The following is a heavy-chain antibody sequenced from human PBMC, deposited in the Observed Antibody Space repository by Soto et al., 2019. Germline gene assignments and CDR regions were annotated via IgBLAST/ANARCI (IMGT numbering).Heavy chain of an antibody. J-gene: IGHJ6*02. D-gene: IGHD1-26*01. V-gene: IGHV2-5*02. CDR1: GFSFSGLSFSAGGVG. CDR2: FHWDDDK. Sequence: QITLKESGPTLVRPTQTLTLTCTFSGFSFSGLSFSAGGVGVAWIRQPPGKALERLAFFHWDDDKGSSSSLKNRVTITQDTSNNQVVLTMTDMGPEDTGTYYCALDAGDSRNYYHTFDVWGQGTTVIVSS. CDR3: ALDAGDSRNYYHTFDV.